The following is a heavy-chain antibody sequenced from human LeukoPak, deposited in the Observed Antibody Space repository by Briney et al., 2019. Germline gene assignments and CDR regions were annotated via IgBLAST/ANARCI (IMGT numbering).Heavy chain of an antibody. D-gene: IGHD1-26*01. CDR3: AKGGSNRWELRYFDY. CDR1: GFTFSSYA. J-gene: IGHJ4*02. Sequence: GGSLRLSCAASGFTFSSYAMHWVRQAPGKGLEWVAVISDDGNNYSYADSVKGRFTISRDNSKNTVYLQMNSLRAEDTAVYYCAKGGSNRWELRYFDYWGQGTLVTVSS. V-gene: IGHV3-30-3*01. CDR2: ISDDGNNY.